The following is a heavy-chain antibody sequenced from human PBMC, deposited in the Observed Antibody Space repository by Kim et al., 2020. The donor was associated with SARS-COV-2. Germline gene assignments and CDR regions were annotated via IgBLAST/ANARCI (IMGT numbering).Heavy chain of an antibody. D-gene: IGHD1-1*01. CDR1: GITFSSSG. CDR2: ITTSSDT. CDR3: AADNGNLYLDS. V-gene: IGHV3-48*02. J-gene: IGHJ4*02. Sequence: GGSLRLSCVVSGITFSSSGMHWVRQAPGKGLEWLSFITTSSDTYYSDSVKGRFTCSRDNANNSLYLQMVSLRDEDTAVFYCAADNGNLYLDSLGQGTL.